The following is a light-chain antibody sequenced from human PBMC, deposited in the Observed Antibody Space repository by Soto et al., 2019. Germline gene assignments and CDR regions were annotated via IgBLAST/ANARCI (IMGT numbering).Light chain of an antibody. CDR2: DAS. CDR1: QSVGSF. V-gene: IGKV3-11*01. CDR3: HQRSNLWT. Sequence: EIVLTQSPATLSLSPGERATLSCRASQSVGSFLAWYQHKPGQAPRLLIYDASTRAPGIPARFSGSRSATDFTLTISSLDPEDFAVYYCHQRSNLWTFGQGTKVEIK. J-gene: IGKJ1*01.